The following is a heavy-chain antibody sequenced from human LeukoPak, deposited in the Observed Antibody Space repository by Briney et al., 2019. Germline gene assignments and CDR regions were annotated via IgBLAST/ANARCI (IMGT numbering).Heavy chain of an antibody. Sequence: GGSLRLSCAASGFTFSGYGVSWVRQAPGKGLEWVASIKQGGSGEHYVDSVKGRFAISRENAKNSAYLQMNTLRAEDRAVYYGARGSGWFDPWAQGTLVTVPS. CDR1: GFTFSGYG. CDR3: ARGSGWFDP. D-gene: IGHD3-10*01. CDR2: IKQGGSGE. V-gene: IGHV3-7*01. J-gene: IGHJ5*02.